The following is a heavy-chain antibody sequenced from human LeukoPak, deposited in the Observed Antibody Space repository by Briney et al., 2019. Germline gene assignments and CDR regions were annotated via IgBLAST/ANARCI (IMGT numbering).Heavy chain of an antibody. CDR2: INHSGST. CDR1: GGSFSGYY. Sequence: SETLSLTCAVYGGSFSGYYWSWIRQPPGKGLEWIGEINHSGSTNYNPSLKSRVTISVDTSKNQFSLKLSSVTAADTAVYYCARGGITVAGTYARPSNFDYWGPGTLVTVSS. CDR3: ARGGITVAGTYARPSNFDY. J-gene: IGHJ4*02. V-gene: IGHV4-34*01. D-gene: IGHD6-19*01.